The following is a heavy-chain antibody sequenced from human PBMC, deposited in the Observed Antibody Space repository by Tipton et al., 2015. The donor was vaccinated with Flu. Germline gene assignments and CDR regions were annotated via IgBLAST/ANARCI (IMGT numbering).Heavy chain of an antibody. CDR2: IYYSVST. CDR1: GGSISGYY. D-gene: IGHD3-16*01. V-gene: IGHV4-59*01. CDR3: ARARLGTTTFFQH. J-gene: IGHJ1*01. Sequence: TLSLTCTVSGGSISGYYWSWIRQPPGKGLEYVGYIYYSVSTNYNPSLKSRVTISAGTSKNQLSLKLNSVTAADTAVYYCARARLGTTTFFQHWGQGTQVTVSS.